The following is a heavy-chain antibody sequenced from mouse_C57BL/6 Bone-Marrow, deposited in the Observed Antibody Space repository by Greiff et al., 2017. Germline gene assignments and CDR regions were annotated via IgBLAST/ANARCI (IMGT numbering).Heavy chain of an antibody. CDR2: FYPGSGSI. V-gene: IGHV1-62-2*01. Sequence: VQLQQSGAELVKPGASVKLSCKASGFTFTEYTIHWVKQRSGQGLEWIGWFYPGSGSIKYNEKFKDKATLIAGKSSSTVYMELSRLTSEDSAVYFGARHGDYDGYLPAWFAYWGQGTLVTVSA. CDR1: GFTFTEYT. CDR3: ARHGDYDGYLPAWFAY. D-gene: IGHD2-3*01. J-gene: IGHJ3*01.